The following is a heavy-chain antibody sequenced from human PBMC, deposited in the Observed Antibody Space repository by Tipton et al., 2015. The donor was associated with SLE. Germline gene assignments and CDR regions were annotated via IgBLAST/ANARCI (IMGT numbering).Heavy chain of an antibody. CDR3: ASSGRVRGVIKGNWFDP. CDR2: IYYSGST. J-gene: IGHJ5*02. D-gene: IGHD3-10*01. CDR1: GGSISSYY. V-gene: IGHV4-59*01. Sequence: TLFLTYTVSGGSISSYYWSWIRQPPGKGLEWIGYIYYSGSTNYNPSLKSRVTISLDMSKNQFSLKLSSVTAADTAVYYCASSGRVRGVIKGNWFDPWGQGTLVTVSS.